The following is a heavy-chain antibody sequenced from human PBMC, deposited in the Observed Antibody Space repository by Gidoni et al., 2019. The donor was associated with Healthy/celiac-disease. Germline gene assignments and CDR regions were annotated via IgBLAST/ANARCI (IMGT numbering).Heavy chain of an antibody. V-gene: IGHV3-30-3*01. CDR2: ISYDGSNK. D-gene: IGHD3-22*01. Sequence: QVQLVESGGGVVQPGRSLRLSCAASGFPFSSYAMHWVRQAPGKGLEWVAVISYDGSNKYYADSVKGRFTISRDNSKNTLYLQMNSLRAEDTAVYYCARAGVYYYDSSGYGGLLDYFDYWGQGTLVTVSS. J-gene: IGHJ4*02. CDR1: GFPFSSYA. CDR3: ARAGVYYYDSSGYGGLLDYFDY.